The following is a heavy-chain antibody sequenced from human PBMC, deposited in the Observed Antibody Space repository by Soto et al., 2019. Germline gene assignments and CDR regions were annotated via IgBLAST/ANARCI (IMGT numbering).Heavy chain of an antibody. CDR2: IYYSGST. D-gene: IGHD2-21*02. V-gene: IGHV4-31*03. CDR1: GGSISSGGYY. CDR3: ASGVEGRGDCIDY. Sequence: QVQLQESGPGLVKPSQTLTLTCTVSGGSISSGGYYWSWIRQHPGKGLEWIGYIYYSGSTYYNPSLKSRVTISVDTSKNQFSLKLSSVTAADTAVYYCASGVEGRGDCIDYWGQGTLVTVSS. J-gene: IGHJ4*02.